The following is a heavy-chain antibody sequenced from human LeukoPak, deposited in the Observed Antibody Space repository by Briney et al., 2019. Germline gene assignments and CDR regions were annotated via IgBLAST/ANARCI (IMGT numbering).Heavy chain of an antibody. Sequence: GGSLRLSCAASGFTFSSYAMHWVRQAPGKGLEWVAVISYDGSNKYYADSVKGRFTISRDNSKNTLYLQMNSLRAEDTAVYYCAKDRGMVGASVRAFDYWGQGTLVTVSS. V-gene: IGHV3-30*01. CDR3: AKDRGMVGASVRAFDY. CDR2: ISYDGSNK. D-gene: IGHD1-26*01. J-gene: IGHJ4*02. CDR1: GFTFSSYA.